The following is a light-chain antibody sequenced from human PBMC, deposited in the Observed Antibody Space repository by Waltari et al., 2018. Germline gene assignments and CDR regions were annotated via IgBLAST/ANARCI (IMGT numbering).Light chain of an antibody. V-gene: IGLV2-14*01. CDR2: ALS. CDR1: APYLGGDDY. J-gene: IGLJ2*01. Sequence: QSALTQPASLFGSLGQSVTTSCPGTAPYLGGDDYAPWYQHHSGQAPKLLIFALSNRPSEISARFSASKSGNTASLSISGLQTEDEADYHCTSYTSKNTFIFGGGTRLTVL. CDR3: TSYTSKNTFI.